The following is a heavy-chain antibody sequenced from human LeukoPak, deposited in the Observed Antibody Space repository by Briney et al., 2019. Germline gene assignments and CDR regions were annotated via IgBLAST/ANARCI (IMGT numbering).Heavy chain of an antibody. J-gene: IGHJ4*02. V-gene: IGHV3-23*01. Sequence: GGSLRLSCAASGFTFSSYAMTWVRQAPGKGLEWVSVISGSGGTTYYADSVKGRFTISRDNSKNTLYLQMNSLRAEDTAVYYCAKVPYYDFWSGSDYWGQGTLVTVSS. CDR2: ISGSGGTT. D-gene: IGHD3-3*01. CDR1: GFTFSSYA. CDR3: AKVPYYDFWSGSDY.